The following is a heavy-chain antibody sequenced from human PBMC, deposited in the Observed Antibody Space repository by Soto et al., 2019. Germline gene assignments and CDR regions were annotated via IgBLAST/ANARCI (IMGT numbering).Heavy chain of an antibody. CDR3: ARHERVWGGRDYYYGMDV. Sequence: GGSLRLSCAASGFTFSSYEMNWVRQAPGKGLEWVSYISSSGSTIYYADSVKGRFTISRDNAKNSLYLQMNSLRAEDTAVYYCARHERVWGGRDYYYGMDVWGQGTTVTV. D-gene: IGHD3-10*01. CDR2: ISSSGSTI. J-gene: IGHJ6*02. CDR1: GFTFSSYE. V-gene: IGHV3-48*03.